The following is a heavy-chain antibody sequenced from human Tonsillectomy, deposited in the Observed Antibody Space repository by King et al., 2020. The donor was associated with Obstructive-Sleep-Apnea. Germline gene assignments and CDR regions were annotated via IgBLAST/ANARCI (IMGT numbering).Heavy chain of an antibody. J-gene: IGHJ5*02. V-gene: IGHV4-4*02. D-gene: IGHD3-10*01. CDR2: IYHSGIT. Sequence: VQLQESGPGLVKPSGTLSLTCAVSGGSISSSNWWSWVRQPPGKGLEWIGEIYHSGITNYNPSLKSRVTISVDKSKNQFSLKLNSVTAADTAVYYCARDPHPLVRAVIIHNWFDPWGQGTLVTVSS. CDR1: GGSISSSNW. CDR3: ARDPHPLVRAVIIHNWFDP.